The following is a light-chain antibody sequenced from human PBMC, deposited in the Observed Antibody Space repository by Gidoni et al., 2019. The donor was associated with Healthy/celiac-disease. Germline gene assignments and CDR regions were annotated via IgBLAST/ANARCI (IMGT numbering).Light chain of an antibody. CDR2: DAA. Sequence: IVLTHSPATLSLSPGGRATLSCRASQSVSSYLAWYQQKPGQAPRLLLYDAANRATGSPARFSGSGSGTDFTLTISSLEPEDVAVYYCQQRSNWPPEGTFGGGTKVEIK. J-gene: IGKJ4*01. CDR3: QQRSNWPPEGT. V-gene: IGKV3-11*01. CDR1: QSVSSY.